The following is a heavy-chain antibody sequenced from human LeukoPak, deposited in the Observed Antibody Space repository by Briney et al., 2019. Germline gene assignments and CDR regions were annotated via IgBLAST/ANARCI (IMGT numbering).Heavy chain of an antibody. D-gene: IGHD6-13*01. CDR1: GFTFSRHG. CDR2: ISGSGVST. V-gene: IGHV3-23*01. J-gene: IGHJ4*02. CDR3: AKCWGTAAAGRFDY. Sequence: GGTLRLSCAASGFTFSRHGMSWVRQAPGKGLEWVSAISGSGVSTYYADSVKGRFTISRDNSKNTLYLQVNSLRAEDTAVYYCAKCWGTAAAGRFDYWGQGTLVTVSS.